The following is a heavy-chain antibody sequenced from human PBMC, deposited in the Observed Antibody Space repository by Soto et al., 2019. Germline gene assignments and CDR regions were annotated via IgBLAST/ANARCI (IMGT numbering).Heavy chain of an antibody. V-gene: IGHV4-31*03. CDR2: IYYIGNT. CDR1: GGSIRSGGYF. CDR3: ARVYYGAQSRFFDY. Sequence: QVQLQESGPGLVKTSQTLSLTCSVSGGSIRSGGYFWSSVRQHPGKGLEGPGYIYYIGNTHYNPSLKRRISMSGENSKNQFSLELSSVSATDTAMYYCARVYYGAQSRFFDYWGRGTLVTVSS. D-gene: IGHD3-10*01. J-gene: IGHJ4*02.